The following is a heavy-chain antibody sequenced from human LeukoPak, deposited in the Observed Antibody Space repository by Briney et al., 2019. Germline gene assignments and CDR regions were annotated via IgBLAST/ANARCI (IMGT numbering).Heavy chain of an antibody. V-gene: IGHV3-74*01. CDR2: INLDGSTT. CDR3: ARDKTVSALRRDYMDG. Sequence: PGGSLRLSCVASGFTFSNYWMHWVRQVPGKGLVWVSRINLDGSTTTYADSVKGRFTISRDNAKNTLYLQMNSLRAEDTALYYCARDKTVSALRRDYMDGWGKGTTVTVSS. J-gene: IGHJ6*03. CDR1: GFTFSNYW. D-gene: IGHD4-17*01.